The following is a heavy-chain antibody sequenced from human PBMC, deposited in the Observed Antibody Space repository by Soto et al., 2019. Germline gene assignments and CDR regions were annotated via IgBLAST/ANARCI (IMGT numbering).Heavy chain of an antibody. Sequence: GGSLRLSCAASGFTFSSYAMHWVRQAPGKGLEYVSAISSNGGSTYYANSVKGRFNISRDNSKNTLYLQMGSLRAEDMAVYYCARDSTHPNYDFWSGYCDYWGQGTLVTVSS. D-gene: IGHD3-3*01. J-gene: IGHJ4*02. CDR1: GFTFSSYA. V-gene: IGHV3-64*01. CDR3: ARDSTHPNYDFWSGYCDY. CDR2: ISSNGGST.